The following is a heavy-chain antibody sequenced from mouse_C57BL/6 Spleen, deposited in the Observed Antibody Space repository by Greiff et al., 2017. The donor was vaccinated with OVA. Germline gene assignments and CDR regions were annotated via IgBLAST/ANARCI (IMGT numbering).Heavy chain of an antibody. V-gene: IGHV1-50*01. CDR3: VNYGPYAMDY. CDR2: IDPSDSYT. CDR1: GYTFTSYW. J-gene: IGHJ4*01. D-gene: IGHD1-1*01. Sequence: VQLQQPGAELVKPGASVKLSCKASGYTFTSYWMQWVKQRPGQGLEWIGEIDPSDSYTNYNQKFKGKATLTVDTSSSTAYMQLSSLTSEDSAVYYCVNYGPYAMDYWGQGTSVTVSS.